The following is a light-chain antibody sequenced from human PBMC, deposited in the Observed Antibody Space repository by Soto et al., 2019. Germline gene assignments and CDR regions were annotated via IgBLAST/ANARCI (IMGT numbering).Light chain of an antibody. Sequence: EVVLTQSPATLSLSPGERATLSCRASQSVSVYLAWYQQRPGQAPRLLIYDAIHRATGIPARFSGSGSGTDFSLTISRLEPEDFAVYYCQQRSNWSPPYTFGQGTKLEIK. CDR2: DAI. J-gene: IGKJ2*01. CDR1: QSVSVY. V-gene: IGKV3-11*01. CDR3: QQRSNWSPPYT.